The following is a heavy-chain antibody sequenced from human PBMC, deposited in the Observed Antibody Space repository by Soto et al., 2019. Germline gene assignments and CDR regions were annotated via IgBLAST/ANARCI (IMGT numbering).Heavy chain of an antibody. CDR3: AASVAATYAYYFDY. CDR1: GFTFDDYA. Sequence: GVSLRLSCAASGFTFDDYAMHWVRQAPGKGLEWVSGISWNSGSIGYADSVKGRFTISRDNAKNSLYLQMNSLRAEDTALYYCAASVAATYAYYFDYWGQGTLVTVSS. V-gene: IGHV3-9*01. J-gene: IGHJ4*02. CDR2: ISWNSGSI. D-gene: IGHD2-15*01.